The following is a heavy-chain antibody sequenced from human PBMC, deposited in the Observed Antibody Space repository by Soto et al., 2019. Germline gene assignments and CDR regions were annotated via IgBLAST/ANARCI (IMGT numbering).Heavy chain of an antibody. CDR3: AKVSIAAAGTASRFDY. CDR1: GGSISSSNW. D-gene: IGHD6-13*01. J-gene: IGHJ4*02. CDR2: IYHSGST. V-gene: IGHV4-4*02. Sequence: PSETLSLTCAVSGGSISSSNWWSWVRQPPGKGLEWIGEIYHSGSTNYNPSLKSRVTISVDKSKNQFSLKLSSVTAADTAVYYCAKVSIAAAGTASRFDYWGQGTLVTVSS.